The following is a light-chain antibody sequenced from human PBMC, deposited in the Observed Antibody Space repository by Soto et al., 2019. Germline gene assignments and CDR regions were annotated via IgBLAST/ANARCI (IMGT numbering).Light chain of an antibody. CDR2: SNN. CDR3: AAWDDSLNGRV. J-gene: IGLJ3*02. Sequence: QSVLTQPPSASGTPGQRVTISCSGSSSNIGSSTVNWYQQLPGTAPKLLIYSNNQRPSGVPDRFSGSKSGTSASLAISGLQSEEEADYYCAAWDDSLNGRVFGGGTKVTVL. V-gene: IGLV1-44*01. CDR1: SSNIGSST.